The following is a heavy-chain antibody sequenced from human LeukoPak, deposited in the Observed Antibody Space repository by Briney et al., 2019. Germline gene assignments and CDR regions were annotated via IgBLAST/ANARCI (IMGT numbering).Heavy chain of an antibody. D-gene: IGHD2-2*01. Sequence: ASVKVSCKASGGTFSSYAINWVRQAPGQGLEWMGGTIPMFGTTNYAQKFQGRVTITADESTSTAYMELSSLRSEDTAVYYCAKNSSTRYTYWYFDLWGRGTLVTVSS. CDR3: AKNSSTRYTYWYFDL. V-gene: IGHV1-69*13. CDR1: GGTFSSYA. J-gene: IGHJ2*01. CDR2: TIPMFGTT.